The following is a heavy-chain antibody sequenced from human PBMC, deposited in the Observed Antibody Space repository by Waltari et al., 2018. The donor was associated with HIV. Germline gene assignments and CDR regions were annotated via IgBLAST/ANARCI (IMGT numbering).Heavy chain of an antibody. J-gene: IGHJ3*02. V-gene: IGHV1-24*01. D-gene: IGHD1-26*01. CDR3: ATQGSIVGATEDAFDI. CDR1: GYTLTELS. Sequence: QVQLVQSGAEVKKPGASVKVSCKVSGYTLTELSMHWVRQAPGKGLEWMGGFDPENGETIYAQKFQGRVTMTEDTSTDTAYMELSSLRSEDTAVYYCATQGSIVGATEDAFDIWGQGTMVTVSS. CDR2: FDPENGET.